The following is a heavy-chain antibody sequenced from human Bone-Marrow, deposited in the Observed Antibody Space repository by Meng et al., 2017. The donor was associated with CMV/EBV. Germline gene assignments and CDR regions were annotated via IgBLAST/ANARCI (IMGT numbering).Heavy chain of an antibody. V-gene: IGHV3-48*04. CDR2: ISSSSSTI. D-gene: IGHD2-15*01. J-gene: IGHJ4*02. Sequence: GESLKISCAASGFTFSSYSMNWVRQAPGKGLEWVSYISSSSSTIYYADSVKGRFTISRDNAKNSLYLQMNSLRAEDTAVYYCAKGFDVVVVAATPGYWGQGTLVTVSS. CDR3: AKGFDVVVVAATPGY. CDR1: GFTFSSYS.